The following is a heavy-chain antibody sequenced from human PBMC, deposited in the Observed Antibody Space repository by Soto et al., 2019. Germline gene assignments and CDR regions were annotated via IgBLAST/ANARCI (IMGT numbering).Heavy chain of an antibody. CDR2: ISAYNGNT. J-gene: IGHJ4*02. V-gene: IGHV1-18*01. CDR1: GYTFTSYG. Sequence: QVQLVQSGAEVKKPGASVKVSCKASGYTFTSYGISWVRQAPGQGLEWMGWISAYNGNTNYAQKLQGRVTMTTDTATSTAYRELRSRRADDTAVYYCARDTYGSGAGYWGQGTLVTVSS. CDR3: ARDTYGSGAGY. D-gene: IGHD3-10*01.